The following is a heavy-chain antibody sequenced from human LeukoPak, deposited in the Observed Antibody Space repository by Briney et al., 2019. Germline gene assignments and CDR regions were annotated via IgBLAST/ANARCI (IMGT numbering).Heavy chain of an antibody. CDR2: IHYRGST. CDR1: GGSISSGNW. J-gene: IGHJ5*02. CDR3: ARQTNQGALMVFDP. D-gene: IGHD2-8*01. V-gene: IGHV4-4*02. Sequence: SGTLSLTCAVSGGSISSGNWWSWVRQPPGKGLEWIGTIHYRGSTYFNPSLKSRVTISLDTSKNQFSLKLNSVTAADTALYYCARQTNQGALMVFDPWGQGTLVTVSS.